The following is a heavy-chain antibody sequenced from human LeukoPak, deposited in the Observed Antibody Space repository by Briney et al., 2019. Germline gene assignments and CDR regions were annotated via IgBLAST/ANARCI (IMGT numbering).Heavy chain of an antibody. D-gene: IGHD3-10*01. V-gene: IGHV3-66*01. CDR3: ARVGHGSARD. J-gene: IGHJ4*02. CDR1: GFTVSSNY. CDR2: IDSGGNT. Sequence: GGSLRLSCVASGFTVSSNYMSWVRQAPGKGLEGVSFIDSGGNTNYADSVKGRFTISRDNSKNTLFLQMNSLRVEDTAVYYCARVGHGSARDWGQGILVTVSS.